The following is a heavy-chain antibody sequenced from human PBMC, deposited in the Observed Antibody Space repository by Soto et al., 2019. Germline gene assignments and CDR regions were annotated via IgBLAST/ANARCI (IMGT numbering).Heavy chain of an antibody. V-gene: IGHV4-30-2*01. CDR2: IFHSGST. D-gene: IGHD5-18*01. Sequence: SETLSLTCAVSGGSISRGGYSWSWIRQPPGMGLEWIGYIFHSGSTYYNPSLKSGVTISVDGSKNEFSLKVSSVTAADTAVYYCARERGIYGYDYWGEGTLVTVSS. CDR1: GGSISRGGYS. CDR3: ARERGIYGYDY. J-gene: IGHJ4*02.